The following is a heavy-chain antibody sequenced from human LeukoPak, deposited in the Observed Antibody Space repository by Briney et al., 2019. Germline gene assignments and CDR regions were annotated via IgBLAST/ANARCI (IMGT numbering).Heavy chain of an antibody. D-gene: IGHD1-26*01. V-gene: IGHV1-69*06. CDR3: ARDRQVDPPVAFDI. Sequence: ASVKVSCKASGCTFSSYAISWVRQAPGQGLEWMGGIIPIFGTANYAQKFQGRVTITADKSTSTAYMELSSLRSEDTAVYYCARDRQVDPPVAFDIWGQGTMVTVSS. J-gene: IGHJ3*02. CDR1: GCTFSSYA. CDR2: IIPIFGTA.